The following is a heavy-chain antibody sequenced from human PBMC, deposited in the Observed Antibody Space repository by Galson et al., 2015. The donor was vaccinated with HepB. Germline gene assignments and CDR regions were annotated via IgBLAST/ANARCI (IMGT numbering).Heavy chain of an antibody. V-gene: IGHV3-30*14. CDR1: GFTFSTYS. CDR2: ISRDGSNK. D-gene: IGHD3-9*01. Sequence: SLRLSCAASGFTFSTYSMHWVRQAPGKGLEWVSFISRDGSNKNYADSVRGRFTISRDNSRKSLNLQMTSLRPDDTALYYCVKEDILSGFLVGSFHVWGQGTMVTVSS. J-gene: IGHJ3*01. CDR3: VKEDILSGFLVGSFHV.